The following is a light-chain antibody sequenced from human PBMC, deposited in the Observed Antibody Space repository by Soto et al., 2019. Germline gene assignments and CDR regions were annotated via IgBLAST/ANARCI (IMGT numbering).Light chain of an antibody. CDR3: SSYTSSSTLYF. V-gene: IGLV2-14*01. CDR2: DVS. J-gene: IGLJ1*01. Sequence: QSALTQPASVSGSPGQSITISCXGTSSDVGGYNYVSWYQQHPGKAPKLMIYDVSNRPLGVSNRFSGSKSGNTASLTISGLQAEDEANYYCSSYTSSSTLYFFGTGTKVTVL. CDR1: SSDVGGYNY.